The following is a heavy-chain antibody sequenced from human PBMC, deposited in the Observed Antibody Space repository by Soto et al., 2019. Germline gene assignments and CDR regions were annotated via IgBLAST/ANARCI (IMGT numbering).Heavy chain of an antibody. CDR1: GYTFTNYG. Sequence: QVQLLQSGAEVKKPGASVKVSCKASGYTFTNYGITWVRQAPGQWLEWMGWISAYNGDTHYTQRLQGRVTMTTDTSTSTAYLELRGLRSDDTAVYYWARVRQLVGYFYYYMDVWGKGTTVTVSS. V-gene: IGHV1-18*01. CDR3: ARVRQLVGYFYYYMDV. J-gene: IGHJ6*03. CDR2: ISAYNGDT. D-gene: IGHD6-6*01.